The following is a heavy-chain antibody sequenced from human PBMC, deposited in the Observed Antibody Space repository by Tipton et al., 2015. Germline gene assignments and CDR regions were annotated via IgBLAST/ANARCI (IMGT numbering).Heavy chain of an antibody. CDR3: ARDQGSSSSRPP. D-gene: IGHD6-6*01. CDR1: GFTFSDHY. V-gene: IGHV3-72*01. Sequence: QLVQSGGGVVRPGGSLRLSCAASGFTFSDHYMDWVRQAPGKGLEWLGRTRNKRFDYLTEYAASVEGRFTISRDDSKNSLYLQMNSLRAEDTAVYYCARDQGSSSSRPPWGQGTLVTVSS. CDR2: TRNKRFDYLT. J-gene: IGHJ5*02.